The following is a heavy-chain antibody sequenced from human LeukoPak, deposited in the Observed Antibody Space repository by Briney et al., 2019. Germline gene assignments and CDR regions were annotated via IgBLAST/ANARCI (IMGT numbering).Heavy chain of an antibody. CDR1: GYTFTGYY. CDR3: ARDLGVAATFRYYYYYMDV. J-gene: IGHJ6*03. D-gene: IGHD2-15*01. V-gene: IGHV1-2*02. Sequence: GASVKVSCKASGYTFTGYYMHWVRQAPGQGLEWMGWINPNSGGTNYAQKFQGRVTMTRDTSIGTAYMELSRLRSDDTAVYYCARDLGVAATFRYYYYYMDVWGKGTTVTVSS. CDR2: INPNSGGT.